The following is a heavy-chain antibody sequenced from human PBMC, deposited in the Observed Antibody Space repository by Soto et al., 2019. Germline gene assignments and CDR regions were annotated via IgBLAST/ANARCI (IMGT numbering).Heavy chain of an antibody. CDR1: GYSFTSYW. J-gene: IGHJ4*02. CDR3: ARHVRGLYYGDYEYYFDY. CDR2: IYPGDSDT. D-gene: IGHD4-17*01. Sequence: GESLKISCKGSGYSFTSYWIGWVRQMPGKGLEWMGIIYPGDSDTRYSPSFQGQVTISADKSISTAYLQWSSLKASDTAMYYCARHVRGLYYGDYEYYFDYWGQGTLVTVSS. V-gene: IGHV5-51*01.